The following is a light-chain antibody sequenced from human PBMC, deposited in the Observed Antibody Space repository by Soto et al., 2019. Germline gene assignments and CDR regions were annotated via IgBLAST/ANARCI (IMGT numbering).Light chain of an antibody. CDR3: QQYGSSGT. V-gene: IGKV3-20*01. Sequence: IVLTQTPGTLSLSLWERPILSFRASQSVSNNYLAWYQQKPGQAPRLLIYGASNRATGIPDRFSGSGSGTDFTLTISRLEPEDFAVYYCQQYGSSGTFGQGTKVDNK. J-gene: IGKJ1*01. CDR2: GAS. CDR1: QSVSNNY.